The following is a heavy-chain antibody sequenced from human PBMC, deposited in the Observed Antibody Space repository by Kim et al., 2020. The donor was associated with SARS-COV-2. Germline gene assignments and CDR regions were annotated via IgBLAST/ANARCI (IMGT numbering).Heavy chain of an antibody. CDR3: VRGATIY. CDR1: GFTFSSYW. V-gene: IGHV3-7*03. J-gene: IGHJ4*02. CDR2: IKQDGSDK. Sequence: GGSLRLSCAASGFTFSSYWMNWVRQAPGKGLEWVANIKQDGSDKYYVDSVKGRFTISRDNAKNSLSLQMNRLRADDTAGYYCVRGATIYWGQGTLVTVSS. D-gene: IGHD5-12*01.